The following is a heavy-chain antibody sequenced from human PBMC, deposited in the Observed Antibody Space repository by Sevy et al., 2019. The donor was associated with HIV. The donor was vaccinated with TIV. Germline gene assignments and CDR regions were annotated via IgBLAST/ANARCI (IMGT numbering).Heavy chain of an antibody. J-gene: IGHJ5*02. CDR2: ISAYNGNT. V-gene: IGHV1-18*01. CDR1: GYTFTSYG. Sequence: ASVKVSCKASGYTFTSYGSSWVRQAPGQGLEWMGGISAYNGNTNYAQKLQGRVTMTTDTSTSTAYMELRSLRSDDTVVYYCARARLILTGPGVWFDPWGQGTMVTVSS. CDR3: ARARLILTGPGVWFDP. D-gene: IGHD3-9*01.